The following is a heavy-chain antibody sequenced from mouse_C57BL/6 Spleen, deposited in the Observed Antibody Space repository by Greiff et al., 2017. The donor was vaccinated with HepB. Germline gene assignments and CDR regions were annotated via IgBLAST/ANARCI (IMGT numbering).Heavy chain of an antibody. CDR1: GFTFSSYA. V-gene: IGHV5-9-1*02. Sequence: EVMLVESGAGLVKPGGSLKLSCAASGFTFSSYAMSWVRQTPEKRLEWVAYISSGGDYINYADTVKGRFTISRDNARNTLYLQMSSLKSEDTAMYYCTSLYYDYGAYWGQGTPVTVSA. CDR2: ISSGGDYI. CDR3: TSLYYDYGAY. J-gene: IGHJ3*01. D-gene: IGHD2-4*01.